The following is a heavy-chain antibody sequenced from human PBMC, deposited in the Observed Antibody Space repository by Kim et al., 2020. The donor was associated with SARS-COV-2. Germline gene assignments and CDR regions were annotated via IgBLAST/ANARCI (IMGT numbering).Heavy chain of an antibody. D-gene: IGHD3-10*01. J-gene: IGHJ6*02. Sequence: DSVKGRFTISRDNSKNTLYLQMNSLRAEDTAVYYCARDRVLWFGEGGMDVWGQGTTVTVSS. CDR3: ARDRVLWFGEGGMDV. V-gene: IGHV3-30*07.